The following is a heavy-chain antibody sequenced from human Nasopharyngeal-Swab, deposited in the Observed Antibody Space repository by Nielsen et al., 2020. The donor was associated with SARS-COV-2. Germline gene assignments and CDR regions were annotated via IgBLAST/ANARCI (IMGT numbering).Heavy chain of an antibody. Sequence: SVKVSCKASGGTFSSYAISWVRQAPGQGLEWMGGIIPIFGTANYAQKFQGRVTITADESTSTAYMELSSLRSEDTAVYYCARGSKDIVVVPAAMTGGWFDPWGQGTLVTVSS. J-gene: IGHJ5*02. CDR3: ARGSKDIVVVPAAMTGGWFDP. D-gene: IGHD2-2*01. CDR2: IIPIFGTA. CDR1: GGTFSSYA. V-gene: IGHV1-69*13.